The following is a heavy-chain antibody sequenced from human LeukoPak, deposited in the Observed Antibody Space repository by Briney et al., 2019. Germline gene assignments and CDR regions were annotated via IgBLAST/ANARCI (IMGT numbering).Heavy chain of an antibody. CDR1: GVSISSGGYA. V-gene: IGHV4-30-2*01. Sequence: SQTLSLTCAVSGVSISSGGYAWRWIRQPPGKGLEWIGYIYHSGSTYYNPSLKSRITISVDRSKNQFSLKLSSVTAADTAVYYCARGPNPMVRGVTLFDYWGQGTLVTVSS. CDR3: ARGPNPMVRGVTLFDY. D-gene: IGHD3-10*01. CDR2: IYHSGST. J-gene: IGHJ4*02.